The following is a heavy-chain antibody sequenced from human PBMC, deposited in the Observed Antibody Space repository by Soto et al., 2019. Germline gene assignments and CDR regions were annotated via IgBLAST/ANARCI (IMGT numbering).Heavy chain of an antibody. CDR3: ARRLVRGATAYPGVDV. CDR1: GGSFNSSS. J-gene: IGHJ6*02. D-gene: IGHD3-10*01. CDR2: IIPIFRTT. Sequence: QVQLVQSGAEVRKPGSSVKVSCKTSGGSFNSSSINWVRQAPGQGLEWMGGIIPIFRTTHYAQKLQGRLTISADESTNTVYMQLSSLRSEDTAVYYCARRLVRGATAYPGVDVWGQGTTVTVSS. V-gene: IGHV1-69*12.